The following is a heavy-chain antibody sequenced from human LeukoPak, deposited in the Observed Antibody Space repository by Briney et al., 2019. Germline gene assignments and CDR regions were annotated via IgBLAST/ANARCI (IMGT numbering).Heavy chain of an antibody. CDR3: ARAGSWVVPAAL. V-gene: IGHV4-30-4*08. CDR2: IYYSGST. J-gene: IGHJ4*02. D-gene: IGHD2-2*01. CDR1: GGSISSGDYY. Sequence: SETLSLTCTVSGGSISSGDYYWSWIRQPPGKGLEWIGYIYYSGSTYYNPSLKSRVTISVDTSKNQSSLKLSSVTAADTAVYYCARAGSWVVPAALWGQGTLVTVSS.